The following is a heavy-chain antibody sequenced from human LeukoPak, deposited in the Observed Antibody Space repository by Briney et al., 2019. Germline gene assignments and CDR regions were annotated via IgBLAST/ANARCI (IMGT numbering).Heavy chain of an antibody. CDR2: MNPNSGNT. D-gene: IGHD6-19*01. Sequence: ASVKVSCKASGYTFTSYDINWVRQASGQGLEWMGWMNPNSGNTGYAQKFQGRVTMTRNTSISTAYMELSSLRSEDTAVYYCARVLGSSGWYPYWGQGTLVTVSS. J-gene: IGHJ4*02. CDR1: GYTFTSYD. V-gene: IGHV1-8*01. CDR3: ARVLGSSGWYPY.